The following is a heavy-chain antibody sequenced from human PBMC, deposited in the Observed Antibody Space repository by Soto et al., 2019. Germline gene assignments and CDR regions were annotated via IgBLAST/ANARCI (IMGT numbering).Heavy chain of an antibody. Sequence: EVQLVESGGGLVQPGGSLRLSCTVSGFTFGNYWMTWVRQAPGKGLEWVANMNQNGSEKYYVDSVKGRFAISRDNAKNSLYLQMNRLSAEDTAGDYRSRYRFSYALDVWGQGTTVTVSS. CDR1: GFTFGNYW. D-gene: IGHD2-2*01. CDR2: MNQNGSEK. V-gene: IGHV3-7*05. J-gene: IGHJ6*02. CDR3: SRYRFSYALDV.